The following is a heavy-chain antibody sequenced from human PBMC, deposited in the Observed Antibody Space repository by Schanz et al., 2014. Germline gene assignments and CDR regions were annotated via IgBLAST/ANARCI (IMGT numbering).Heavy chain of an antibody. CDR1: GFTFSNYW. J-gene: IGHJ4*02. CDR3: VSQTGSPNY. CDR2: IKHDGSVK. Sequence: VQLVESGGGVVQPGRSLRLSCVASGFTFSNYWMSWVRQAPGKGPEWVANIKHDGSVKDYVDSVEGRFTISRDNAKRSLFLQMNSLRVEDTAVYFCVSQTGSPNYWGQGTLVTVSS. V-gene: IGHV3-7*02. D-gene: IGHD6-13*01.